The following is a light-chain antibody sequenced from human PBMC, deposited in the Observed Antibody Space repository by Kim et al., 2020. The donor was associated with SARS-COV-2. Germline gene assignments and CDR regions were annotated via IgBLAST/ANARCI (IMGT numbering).Light chain of an antibody. CDR1: HTVNDNS. J-gene: IGKJ3*01. Sequence: EIVLTQSPGTLSLSPGERAVLSCRASHTVNDNSLAWYHQKPGRAPRLLIHGASKRAAGISDRFSGSGSGTDFTLTINRLEPEDFAVYYCQQYGNSPTTFGPGTKVDIK. CDR2: GAS. CDR3: QQYGNSPTT. V-gene: IGKV3-20*01.